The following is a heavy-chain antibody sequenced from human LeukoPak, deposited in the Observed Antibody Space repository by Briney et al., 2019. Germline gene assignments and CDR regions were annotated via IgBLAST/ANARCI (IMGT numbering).Heavy chain of an antibody. CDR1: GFTFSNYW. Sequence: GGSLRLSCAASGFTFSNYWISWFRQAPGKGLEWLANIKQDGSEKYYVDSVKGRVTISRDNGKNSVHLQMYSLRAEDTAVYYCATSNWGSNYWGQGTLVTVSS. CDR3: ATSNWGSNY. J-gene: IGHJ4*02. CDR2: IKQDGSEK. D-gene: IGHD7-27*01. V-gene: IGHV3-7*01.